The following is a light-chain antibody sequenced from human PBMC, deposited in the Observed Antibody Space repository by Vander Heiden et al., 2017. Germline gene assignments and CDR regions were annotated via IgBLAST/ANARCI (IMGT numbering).Light chain of an antibody. CDR2: GAS. Sequence: IVYTQSPGTLSLSPGERATLSCRASQSVSSSYLAWYQQKPGQAPRLLIYGASSRATGIPDRFSGSGSGTDFTLTISRLEPEDFAVYYCQQYGSSPMYTFGQGTKLEIK. CDR3: QQYGSSPMYT. J-gene: IGKJ2*01. CDR1: QSVSSSY. V-gene: IGKV3-20*01.